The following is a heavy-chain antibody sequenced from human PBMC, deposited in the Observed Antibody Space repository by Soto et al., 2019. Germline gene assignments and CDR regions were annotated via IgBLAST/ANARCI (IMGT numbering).Heavy chain of an antibody. V-gene: IGHV3-15*07. CDR1: GFTFSNAW. J-gene: IGHJ4*02. CDR3: TTDPPGEIVVVPAAILFIDY. Sequence: GGSLRLSCAASGFTFSNAWMNWVRQAPGKGLEWVGRIKSKTDGGTTDYAAPVKGRFTISRDDSKNTLCLQMDSLKTEDTAVYYCTTDPPGEIVVVPAAILFIDYWGQGSRVTVSS. D-gene: IGHD2-2*01. CDR2: IKSKTDGGTT.